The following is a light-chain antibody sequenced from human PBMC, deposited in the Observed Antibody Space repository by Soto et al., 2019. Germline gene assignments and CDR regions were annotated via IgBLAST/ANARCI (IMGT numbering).Light chain of an antibody. Sequence: EIVLTQSPATLSLSPGERATLSCRASQSVSTYVTYLAWYQQKPGQAPRLLIYGASTRATGIPARFSGSGSGTEFTLTISSLQSEDFAVYYCQQYDSWPRTFGQGTKVDIK. V-gene: IGKV3-15*01. CDR3: QQYDSWPRT. J-gene: IGKJ1*01. CDR2: GAS. CDR1: QSVSTY.